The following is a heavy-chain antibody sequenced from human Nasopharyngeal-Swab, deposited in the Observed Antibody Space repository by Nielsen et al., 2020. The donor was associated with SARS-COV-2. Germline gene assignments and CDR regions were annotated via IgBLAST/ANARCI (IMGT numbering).Heavy chain of an antibody. J-gene: IGHJ5*02. V-gene: IGHV4-34*01. CDR3: AREGRIIQLWSGGFDP. Sequence: PGKRLEWIGEINHSGSTNYNPALKSRVTISVDTSKNQFSLKLSAVTAADTAVYYCAREGRIIQLWSGGFDPWGQGTLVTVSS. CDR2: INHSGST. D-gene: IGHD5-18*01.